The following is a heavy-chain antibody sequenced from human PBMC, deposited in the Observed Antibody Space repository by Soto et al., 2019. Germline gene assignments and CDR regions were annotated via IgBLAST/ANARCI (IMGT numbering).Heavy chain of an antibody. D-gene: IGHD2-15*01. CDR2: IIPILGIA. Sequence: GASVKVSCKASGGTFSSYTISWVRQAPGRGLEWMGRIIPILGIANYAQKFQGRVTITADKSTSTAYMELSSLRSEDTAVYYCARGMVAGYCSGGSCTLPVPLDYWGQGTLVTVSS. V-gene: IGHV1-69*02. CDR1: GGTFSSYT. CDR3: ARGMVAGYCSGGSCTLPVPLDY. J-gene: IGHJ4*02.